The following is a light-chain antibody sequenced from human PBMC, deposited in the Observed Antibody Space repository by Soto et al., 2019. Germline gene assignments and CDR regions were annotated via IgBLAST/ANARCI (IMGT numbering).Light chain of an antibody. V-gene: IGKV2-28*01. CDR3: MQAVQTPWS. CDR2: MAS. CDR1: QSLLHSNGFNY. Sequence: EIVVTQSPLSLPVILGEPASISCRSSQSLLHSNGFNYLDWYLRRPGQSPQLLIYMASSRASGVPDRFSGSGSGTDFTLTITRVEAEDVGIYYCMQAVQTPWSFGQGTKVDIK. J-gene: IGKJ1*01.